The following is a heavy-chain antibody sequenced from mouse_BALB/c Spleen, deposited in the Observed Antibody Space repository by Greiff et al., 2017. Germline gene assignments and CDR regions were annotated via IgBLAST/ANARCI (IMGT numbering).Heavy chain of an antibody. CDR2: ISYSGST. J-gene: IGHJ4*01. Sequence: VQLQQSGPGLVKPSQSLSLTCTVTGYSITSDYAWNWIRQFPGNKLGWMGYISYSGSTSYNPSLKSRISITRDTSKNQFFLQLNSVTTEDTATYYCAREAHDGYYPYYYAMDYWGQGTSVTVSS. D-gene: IGHD2-3*01. V-gene: IGHV3-2*02. CDR1: GYSITSDYA. CDR3: AREAHDGYYPYYYAMDY.